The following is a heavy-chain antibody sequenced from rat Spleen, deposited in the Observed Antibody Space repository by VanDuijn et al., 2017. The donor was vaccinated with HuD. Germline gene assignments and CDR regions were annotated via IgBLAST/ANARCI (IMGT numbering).Heavy chain of an antibody. CDR3: TTSNYYSAYIYLDA. CDR1: GFTFNNYW. V-gene: IGHV5-31*01. CDR2: ITNTGGST. Sequence: EVQLVESGGGLVQPGRSLKLSCIASGFTFNNYWMTWIRQAPGKGLEWVASITNTGGSTYYPDSVKGRFTISRDNAKSTLYLQMNSLRSEDTATYYCTTSNYYSAYIYLDAWGQGTSVTVSS. D-gene: IGHD1-2*01. J-gene: IGHJ4*01.